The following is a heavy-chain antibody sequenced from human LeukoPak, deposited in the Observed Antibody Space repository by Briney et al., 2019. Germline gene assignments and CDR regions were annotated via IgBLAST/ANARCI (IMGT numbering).Heavy chain of an antibody. Sequence: GGSLRLSCAASGFTFSSYSMNWVRQDPGKGLEWVSSISSSSSYIYYADSVKGRFTISRDNAKNSLYLQMNSLRAEDTAVYYCARSPQLDIVVVVAAIDYWGQGTLVTVSS. J-gene: IGHJ4*02. D-gene: IGHD2-15*01. CDR2: ISSSSSYI. CDR1: GFTFSSYS. CDR3: ARSPQLDIVVVVAAIDY. V-gene: IGHV3-21*01.